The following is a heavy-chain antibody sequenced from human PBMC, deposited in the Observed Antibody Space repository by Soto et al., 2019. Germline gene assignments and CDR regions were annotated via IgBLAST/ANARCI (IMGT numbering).Heavy chain of an antibody. Sequence: LGESLKISCKGSGYSFTSYWIGWVRQMPGKGLEWMGIIYPGDSDTRYSPSFQGQVTISADKSISTAYLQWSSLKASDTAMYYCAGGRFRQVSGSPGNDYYVMDVWGQGTTVTVSS. CDR3: AGGRFRQVSGSPGNDYYVMDV. V-gene: IGHV5-51*01. J-gene: IGHJ6*02. CDR1: GYSFTSYW. D-gene: IGHD3-10*01. CDR2: IYPGDSDT.